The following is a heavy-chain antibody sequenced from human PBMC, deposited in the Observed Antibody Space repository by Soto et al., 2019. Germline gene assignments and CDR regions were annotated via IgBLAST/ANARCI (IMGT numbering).Heavy chain of an antibody. V-gene: IGHV4-31*03. J-gene: IGHJ6*02. D-gene: IGHD3-10*01. CDR3: ARDQNSGSGRMDV. Sequence: QVQLQESGPGLVKPSQTLSLTCTVSGGSISRGGNYWSWIRQRPGKGLEWIGYIYHSGSTYYNPCLKSRVXTSXDXSKNQFSLKLSSVTAADTAVYYCARDQNSGSGRMDVWGQGTTVTVSS. CDR2: IYHSGST. CDR1: GGSISRGGNY.